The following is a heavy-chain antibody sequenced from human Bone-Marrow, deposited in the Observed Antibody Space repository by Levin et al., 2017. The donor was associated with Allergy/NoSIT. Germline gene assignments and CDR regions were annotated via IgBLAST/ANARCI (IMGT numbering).Heavy chain of an antibody. D-gene: IGHD5-12*01. CDR1: GFTFSSYG. V-gene: IGHV3-33*01. J-gene: IGHJ6*03. CDR2: IWYDGSNK. CDR3: ARDGNIVATMLGNYYYYYMDV. Sequence: GESLKISCAASGFTFSSYGMHWVRQAPGKGLEWVAVIWYDGSNKYYADSVKGRFTISRDNSKNTLYLQMNSLRAEDTAVYYCARDGNIVATMLGNYYYYYMDVWGKGTTVTVSS.